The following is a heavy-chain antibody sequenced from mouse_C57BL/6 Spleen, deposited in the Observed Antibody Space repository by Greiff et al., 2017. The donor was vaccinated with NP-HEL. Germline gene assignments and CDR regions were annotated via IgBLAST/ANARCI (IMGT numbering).Heavy chain of an antibody. CDR2: IYPRSGNT. J-gene: IGHJ3*01. Sequence: VQLQQSGAELARPGASVKLSCKASGYTFTSYGISWVKQRTGQGLEWIGEIYPRSGNTYYNEKFKGKATLTADKSSSTAYMELRSLTSEDSAVYLCAREGDYDRFAYWGQGTLVTVSA. D-gene: IGHD2-4*01. CDR3: AREGDYDRFAY. V-gene: IGHV1-81*01. CDR1: GYTFTSYG.